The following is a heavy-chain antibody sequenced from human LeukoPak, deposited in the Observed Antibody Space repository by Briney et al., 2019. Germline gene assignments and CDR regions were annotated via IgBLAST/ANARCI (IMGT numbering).Heavy chain of an antibody. D-gene: IGHD6-19*01. CDR3: AREGYSSGWYFDY. Sequence: PGGSVRLSCAASEFSVGSNYMTWVHRAPGKGLEWVSLIYSGGSTYYADSVKGRFTISRDNSKNTLYLQMNSLRAEDTAVYYCAREGYSSGWYFDYWGQGTLVTVSS. J-gene: IGHJ4*02. V-gene: IGHV3-66*01. CDR2: IYSGGST. CDR1: EFSVGSNY.